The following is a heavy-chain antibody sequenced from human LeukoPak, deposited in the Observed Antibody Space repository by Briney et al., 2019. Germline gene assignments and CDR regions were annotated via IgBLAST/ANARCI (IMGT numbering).Heavy chain of an antibody. V-gene: IGHV1-2*05. CDR3: ARDFGDYAFWSGYPRNWFDP. CDR2: INPNSGGT. D-gene: IGHD3-3*01. J-gene: IGHJ5*02. CDR1: GYTFTGYY. Sequence: ASVKVSCKASGYTFTGYYMHWVRQAPGQGLEWMGRINPNSGGTNYAQKFQGRVTMTRDTSISTAYMELSRLRSDDTGVYYCARDFGDYAFWSGYPRNWFDPWGQGTLVTVSS.